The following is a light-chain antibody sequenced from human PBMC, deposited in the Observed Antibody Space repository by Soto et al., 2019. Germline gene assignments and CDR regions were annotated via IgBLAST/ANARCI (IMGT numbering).Light chain of an antibody. CDR2: GAS. J-gene: IGKJ4*01. Sequence: DIQMTQSPSSLSASVGDRVTITCQASQDISSYLNWYQQKPGKAPKLLIYGASNLETGVPPRFSGSGSGTDFTFTISSLQPEDIGTYYCQQYDNLPRLTFGGGTKVEIK. CDR3: QQYDNLPRLT. V-gene: IGKV1-33*01. CDR1: QDISSY.